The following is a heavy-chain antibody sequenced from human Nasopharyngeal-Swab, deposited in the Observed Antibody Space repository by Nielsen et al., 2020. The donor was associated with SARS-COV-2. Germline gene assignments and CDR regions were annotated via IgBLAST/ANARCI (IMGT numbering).Heavy chain of an antibody. CDR2: ISDSGDNT. V-gene: IGHV3-23*01. Sequence: GESLKISCAASGFTFNSYAMGWVRQAPGKGLEWVSTISDSGDNTYYADSVKGRFTISRDNSKNTLYLQMNSLRAEDTAVYYCAKRGGLVADYWGQGTLVTVSS. CDR3: AKRGGLVADY. D-gene: IGHD6-6*01. J-gene: IGHJ4*02. CDR1: GFTFNSYA.